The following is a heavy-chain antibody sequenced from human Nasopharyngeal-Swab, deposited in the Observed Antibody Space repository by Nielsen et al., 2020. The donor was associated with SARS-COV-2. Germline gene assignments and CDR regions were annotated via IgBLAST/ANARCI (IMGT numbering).Heavy chain of an antibody. V-gene: IGHV4-59*01. D-gene: IGHD2-2*01. CDR3: ASNSTSWYGSAFDI. Sequence: GSLRLSCTVSGGSISSYYWSWIRQPPGKGLEWIGYINYSGSTNYNPSLKSRVTISVDTPKNQFSLKLTSVTAADTAVYYCASNSTSWYGSAFDIWGQGTMVTVSS. CDR2: INYSGST. CDR1: GGSISSYY. J-gene: IGHJ3*02.